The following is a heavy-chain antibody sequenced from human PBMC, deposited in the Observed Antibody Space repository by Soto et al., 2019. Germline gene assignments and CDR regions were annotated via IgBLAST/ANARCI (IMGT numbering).Heavy chain of an antibody. CDR2: IYYSGST. Sequence: SETLSLTCTVSGGSVSSGSYYWSWIRQPPGKGLEWIGYIYYSGSTNYNPSLKSRVTISVDTSKNQFSLKLSSVTAADTAVYYCARDLVVVAATRTIPIWGPGTMVTVSS. D-gene: IGHD2-15*01. CDR3: ARDLVVVAATRTIPI. V-gene: IGHV4-61*01. J-gene: IGHJ3*02. CDR1: GGSVSSGSYY.